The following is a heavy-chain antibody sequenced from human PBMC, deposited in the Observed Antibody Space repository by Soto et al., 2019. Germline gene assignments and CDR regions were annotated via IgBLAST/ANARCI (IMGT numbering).Heavy chain of an antibody. D-gene: IGHD3-10*01. CDR1: GYTFTSYD. CDR3: ARAARIGSYYYMDV. V-gene: IGHV1-8*01. Sequence: ASVKVSCKASGYTFTSYDINWVRQATGQGLEWMGWMNPNSGNTGYAQKFQGRVTMTRNTSISTAYMELSSLRSEDTAVYYCARAARIGSYYYMDVWGKGTTVTVSS. CDR2: MNPNSGNT. J-gene: IGHJ6*03.